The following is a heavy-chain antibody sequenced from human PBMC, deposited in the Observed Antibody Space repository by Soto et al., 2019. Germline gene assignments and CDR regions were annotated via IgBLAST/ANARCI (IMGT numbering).Heavy chain of an antibody. D-gene: IGHD6-13*01. Sequence: QVQLVQSGAEVKKPGASVKVSCKASGYSFTSYDINWVRQATGQGLEWMGWMNPNSGNTGCAQKYQGRVTMTWNTSISTAYMELSSLRSEYTVLYYCAREQKVRGFDPWGQGTLVNVSS. V-gene: IGHV1-8*01. CDR2: MNPNSGNT. CDR1: GYSFTSYD. CDR3: AREQKVRGFDP. J-gene: IGHJ5*02.